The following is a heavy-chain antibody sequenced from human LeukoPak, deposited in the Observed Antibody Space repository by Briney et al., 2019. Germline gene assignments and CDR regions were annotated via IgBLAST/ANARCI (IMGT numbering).Heavy chain of an antibody. CDR2: IYTSGST. CDR3: ASQVYRGRYFDY. D-gene: IGHD3-10*01. J-gene: IGHJ4*02. CDR1: GGSISSGSYY. V-gene: IGHV4-61*02. Sequence: SQTLSLTCTVSGGSISSGSYYWSWIRQPAGKGLEWIGRIYTSGSTNYNPSLKSRVTISVDTSKNQFSLKLSSVTAADTAVYYCASQVYRGRYFDYWGQGTLVTVS.